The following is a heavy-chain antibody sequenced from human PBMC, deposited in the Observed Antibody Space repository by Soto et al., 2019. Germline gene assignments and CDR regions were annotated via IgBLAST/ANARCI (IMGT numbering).Heavy chain of an antibody. CDR3: ARDVGYCSSSTCLIDY. V-gene: IGHV1-18*04. D-gene: IGHD2-2*01. Sequence: QVQLVQSGAEVKKPGASVKVSCKASGYTFSTYGISWVRQAPGQGLEWMGWISTFNGETRYAQKFQPRVTVTTDTSTTTDYMELRRLRSDDTAVYYCARDVGYCSSSTCLIDYWGQGTLVTVSS. J-gene: IGHJ4*02. CDR2: ISTFNGET. CDR1: GYTFSTYG.